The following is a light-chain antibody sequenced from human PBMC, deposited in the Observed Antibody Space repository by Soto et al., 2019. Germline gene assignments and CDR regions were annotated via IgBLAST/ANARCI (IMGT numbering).Light chain of an antibody. V-gene: IGLV2-23*01. Sequence: QSALTQPASVSGSPGQSITISCTGTSSDVGSYNLVSWYQQHPGKAPKLMIYEGSKRPSGVSNRYSGYKPGNTASLTISGLQAEDEADYYCCSYAGSGTVVFGGGTKLTVL. CDR2: EGS. CDR3: CSYAGSGTVV. J-gene: IGLJ2*01. CDR1: SSDVGSYNL.